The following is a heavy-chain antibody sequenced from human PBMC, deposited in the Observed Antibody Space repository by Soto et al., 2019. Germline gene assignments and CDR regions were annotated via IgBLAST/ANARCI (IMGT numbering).Heavy chain of an antibody. J-gene: IGHJ4*02. V-gene: IGHV2-5*02. CDR1: GFSLSTSGVG. CDR3: AHRRRYYDSSGYYSCFDY. D-gene: IGHD3-22*01. CDR2: IYWDDDK. Sequence: QITLKESGPTLVKPTQTLTLTCTFSGFSLSTSGVGVGWIRQPPGKALEWLALIYWDDDKRYSPSLKSRLTITKDTSKNQVVLTMTNMDPVDTATYYCAHRRRYYDSSGYYSCFDYWGQGTLVTVSS.